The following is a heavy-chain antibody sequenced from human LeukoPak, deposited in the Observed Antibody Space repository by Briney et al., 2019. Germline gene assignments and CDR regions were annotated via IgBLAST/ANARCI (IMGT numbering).Heavy chain of an antibody. J-gene: IGHJ3*01. D-gene: IGHD3-10*01. V-gene: IGHV3-48*02. CDR1: GFTFSRYN. Sequence: AGGSLRLSCEASGFTFSRYNMNWVRQAPGKGLEWVSYISSSSGNRYYAESVKGRFTVSRDNAKNSLYLQMNSLRDEDRAVYYSARDPTMGGAFDVWGQGTTVTVSS. CDR3: ARDPTMGGAFDV. CDR2: ISSSSGNR.